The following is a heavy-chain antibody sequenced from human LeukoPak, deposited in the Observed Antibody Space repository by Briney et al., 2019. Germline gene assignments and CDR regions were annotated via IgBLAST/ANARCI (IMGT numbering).Heavy chain of an antibody. Sequence: GGSLRLSCAASGFAFSGSAMHWVRQASGKGLEWVGRIRSKANSYATAYAESVKGRFTISRDDSENTAYLQMNSLETEDTAVYYCSSTDWGYFQHWGQGTLVTVSS. J-gene: IGHJ1*01. D-gene: IGHD7-27*01. CDR1: GFAFSGSA. V-gene: IGHV3-73*01. CDR3: SSTDWGYFQH. CDR2: IRSKANSYAT.